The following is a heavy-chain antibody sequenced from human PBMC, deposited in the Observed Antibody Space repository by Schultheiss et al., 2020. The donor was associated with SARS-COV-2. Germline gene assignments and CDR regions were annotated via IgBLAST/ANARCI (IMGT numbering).Heavy chain of an antibody. V-gene: IGHV3-21*01. CDR1: GFTFSSYS. D-gene: IGHD1-26*01. CDR3: ASHGYSGSYYAYFQH. J-gene: IGHJ1*01. CDR2: ISSSSSYI. Sequence: GGSLRLSCAASGFTFSSYSMNWVRQAPGKGLEWVSSISSSSSYIYYADSVKGRFTISRDNAKNSLYLQMNSLRAEDTAVYYCASHGYSGSYYAYFQHWGQGTLVTVSS.